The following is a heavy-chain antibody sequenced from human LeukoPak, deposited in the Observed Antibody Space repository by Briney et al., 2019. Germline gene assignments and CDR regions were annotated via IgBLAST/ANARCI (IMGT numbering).Heavy chain of an antibody. CDR2: INAGNGNT. V-gene: IGHV1-3*01. D-gene: IGHD6-19*01. Sequence: AAVKASCKASGYTFTSYAMHWVRQAPGQRLEWMGWINAGNGNTKYSQKFQGRVTITRDTSASTAYMELGSLRSEDTAVYYCARGEIAVAAYDYWGQGTLVTVSS. CDR3: ARGEIAVAAYDY. CDR1: GYTFTSYA. J-gene: IGHJ4*02.